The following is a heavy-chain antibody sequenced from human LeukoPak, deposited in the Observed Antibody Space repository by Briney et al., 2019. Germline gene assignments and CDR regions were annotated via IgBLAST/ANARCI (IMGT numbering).Heavy chain of an antibody. V-gene: IGHV1-46*01. CDR1: GYIFTSYY. CDR2: IIPSSGST. Sequence: GASVKVSCKASGYIFTSYYIHWMRQAPGQGLEWMGIIIPSSGSTSSAQKFQGRVTITRDTSTSTVSMELSSLRSEDTALYYCERKDRFEAFDIWGQGTMLIVSS. J-gene: IGHJ3*02. CDR3: ERKDRFEAFDI.